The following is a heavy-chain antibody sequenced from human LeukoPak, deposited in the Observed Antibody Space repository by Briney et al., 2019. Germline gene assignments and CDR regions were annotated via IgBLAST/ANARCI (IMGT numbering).Heavy chain of an antibody. CDR3: ARRAPYSYEWSTLDY. Sequence: SETLSLTCTVSGGSISSYYWSWIRQPPGKGLEWIGYIYYSGSTNYNPSLKSRVTISVDTSKNQFSLKPSSVTAADTAVYYCARRAPYSYEWSTLDYWGQGTLVTVSS. CDR2: IYYSGST. J-gene: IGHJ4*02. V-gene: IGHV4-59*08. D-gene: IGHD5-18*01. CDR1: GGSISSYY.